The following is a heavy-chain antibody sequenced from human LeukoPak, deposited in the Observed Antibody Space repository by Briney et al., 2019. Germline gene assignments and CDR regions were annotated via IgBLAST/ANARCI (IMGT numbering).Heavy chain of an antibody. Sequence: GGSLRLSCAASGFTFSNYWMIWVRQAPGKGLEWVGNIKQDGSEKRYADSVRGRFTISRDNAQTSLYLQMNSLRAEDTAVYYCARASDPWLQLTWGQGTLVTVSS. CDR1: GFTFSNYW. J-gene: IGHJ5*02. CDR3: ARASDPWLQLT. V-gene: IGHV3-7*05. D-gene: IGHD5-24*01. CDR2: IKQDGSEK.